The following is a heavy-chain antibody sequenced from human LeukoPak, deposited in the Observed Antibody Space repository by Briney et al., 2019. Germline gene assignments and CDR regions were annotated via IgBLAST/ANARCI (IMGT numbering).Heavy chain of an antibody. Sequence: SETLSLTCTVSAGSVSSHSYYWSWIRQPPGKALEWIGYIFHSGSTNYNPSLKSRITISIDTSKNQFSLKLTSVTAADTAVYYCARDGSSTHPYYYYYMDVWGKGTTVTVSS. CDR3: ARDGSSTHPYYYYYMDV. D-gene: IGHD1-26*01. J-gene: IGHJ6*03. CDR2: IFHSGST. V-gene: IGHV4-61*01. CDR1: AGSVSSHSYY.